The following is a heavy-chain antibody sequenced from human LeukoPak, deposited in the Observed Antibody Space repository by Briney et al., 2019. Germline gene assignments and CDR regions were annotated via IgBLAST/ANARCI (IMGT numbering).Heavy chain of an antibody. Sequence: GRSLTLSCAASGFTFSSFGMHWVRQAPGKGLEWVAVKGRFTISRDNSKNTLYLQMNSLRDDDTAVYYCVREWTTLSGYNWFDPWGQGTLVTVSS. D-gene: IGHD2/OR15-2a*01. J-gene: IGHJ5*02. CDR1: GFTFSSFG. V-gene: IGHV3-33*01. CDR3: VREWTTLSGYNWFDP.